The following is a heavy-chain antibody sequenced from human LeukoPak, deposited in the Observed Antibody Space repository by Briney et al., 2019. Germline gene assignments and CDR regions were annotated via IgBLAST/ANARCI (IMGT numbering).Heavy chain of an antibody. V-gene: IGHV4-39*01. CDR3: ARRRLLGRRAAAGTLDY. J-gene: IGHJ4*02. CDR1: GVSISSSNSY. D-gene: IGHD6-13*01. Sequence: SETLSLTCTISGVSISSSNSYWGWIRQPPGKGLEWIGSIYYSGNTYYNASLKSQVSISIDTSKNQFSLRLTSVTAADTAVYYCARRRLLGRRAAAGTLDYWGQGTLVTVSS. CDR2: IYYSGNT.